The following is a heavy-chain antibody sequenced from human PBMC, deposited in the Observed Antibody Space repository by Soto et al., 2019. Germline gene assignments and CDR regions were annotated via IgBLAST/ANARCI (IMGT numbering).Heavy chain of an antibody. CDR3: ASFTGVVIPAGWFDP. Sequence: SETLSLTCAVSGGSISSGGYSWSWIRQPPGKGLEWIGYIYHSGSTYYNPSLKSRVTISVDRSKNQFSLKLSSVTAADTAVYYCASFTGVVIPAGWFDPWGQGTLVTVSS. CDR1: GGSISSGGYS. V-gene: IGHV4-30-2*01. D-gene: IGHD3-22*01. J-gene: IGHJ5*02. CDR2: IYHSGST.